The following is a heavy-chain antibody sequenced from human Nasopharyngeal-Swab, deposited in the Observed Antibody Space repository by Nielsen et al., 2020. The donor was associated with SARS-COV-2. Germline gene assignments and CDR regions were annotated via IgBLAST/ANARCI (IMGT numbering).Heavy chain of an antibody. J-gene: IGHJ3*02. V-gene: IGHV4-59*06. CDR1: GGSISSYY. D-gene: IGHD3-3*01. CDR2: IYYSGST. Sequence: SETLSLTCTVSGGSISSYYWSWIRQHPGKGLEWIGYIYYSGSTYYNPSLKSRVTISVDTSKNQFSLKLSSVTAADTAVDYCAEGRRGAIFGAVDAFYIWGQGTMVTVSS. CDR3: AEGRRGAIFGAVDAFYI.